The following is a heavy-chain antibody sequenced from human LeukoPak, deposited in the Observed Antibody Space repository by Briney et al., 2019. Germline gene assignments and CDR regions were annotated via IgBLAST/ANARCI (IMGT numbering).Heavy chain of an antibody. Sequence: GGSLRLSCAASGFTFSSYGMHWVRQAPGKGLEWVAVIWYDGSNKYYADSVKGRFTISRDNSKNTLYLQMNSLRAEDTAMYYCARRIAAAKHFDYWGQGTLVTVSS. CDR3: ARRIAAAKHFDY. J-gene: IGHJ4*02. V-gene: IGHV3-33*01. CDR1: GFTFSSYG. D-gene: IGHD6-13*01. CDR2: IWYDGSNK.